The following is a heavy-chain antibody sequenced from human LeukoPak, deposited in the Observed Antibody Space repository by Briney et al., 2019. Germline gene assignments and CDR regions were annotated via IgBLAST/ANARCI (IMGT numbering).Heavy chain of an antibody. CDR1: GFTFSSYA. CDR2: ISYDGSNK. Sequence: GGSLRLSCAASGFTFSSYAMHWVRQAPGKGLEWVAVISYDGSNKYYADSVKGRFTISRDNSKNTLYLQMNSLRAEDTAMYYCARVVREFLGYYFDYWGQGTLVTVSS. J-gene: IGHJ4*02. D-gene: IGHD3-10*01. V-gene: IGHV3-30-3*01. CDR3: ARVVREFLGYYFDY.